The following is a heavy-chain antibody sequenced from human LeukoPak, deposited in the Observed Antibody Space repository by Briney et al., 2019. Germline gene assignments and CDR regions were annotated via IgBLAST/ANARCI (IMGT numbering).Heavy chain of an antibody. D-gene: IGHD3-9*01. CDR1: GGTFSSYA. Sequence: SVKVSCKASGGTFSSYAISWVRQAPGQGLEWMGGIIPIFGTANYAQKFQGRVTMTRDTSISTAYMELSRLRSDDTAVYYCARESYDILTGYYNLPDFDYWGQGTLVTVSS. J-gene: IGHJ4*02. CDR2: IIPIFGTA. V-gene: IGHV1-69*05. CDR3: ARESYDILTGYYNLPDFDY.